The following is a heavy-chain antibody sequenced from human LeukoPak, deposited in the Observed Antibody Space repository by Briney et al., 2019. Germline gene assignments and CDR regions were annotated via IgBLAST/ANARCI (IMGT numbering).Heavy chain of an antibody. J-gene: IGHJ4*02. D-gene: IGHD1-14*01. CDR3: ATGSGWTTRSPFYGY. V-gene: IGHV1-18*01. CDR1: GYTFTSYG. Sequence: ASVKVSCKASGYTFTSYGISWVRQAPGQGLEWMGWISAYNGNTNYAQKLQGRVTMTTDTSTSTAYMELSSLRSEDTAVYYCATGSGWTTRSPFYGYWGQGTLVTVSS. CDR2: ISAYNGNT.